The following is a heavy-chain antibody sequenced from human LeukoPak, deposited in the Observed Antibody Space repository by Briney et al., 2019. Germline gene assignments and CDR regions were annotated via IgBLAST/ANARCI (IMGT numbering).Heavy chain of an antibody. V-gene: IGHV3-23*01. CDR1: GFTFSSYA. CDR3: AKVGVPTRPYYFDY. Sequence: GGSLRLSCAASGFTFSSYAMSWARKAPGKGLEWVSAISGSGGSTYYADSVKGRFTISRDNSKNTLYLQMNSLRAEDTAVYYCAKVGVPTRPYYFDYWGQGTLVTVSS. CDR2: ISGSGGST. J-gene: IGHJ4*02. D-gene: IGHD3-10*01.